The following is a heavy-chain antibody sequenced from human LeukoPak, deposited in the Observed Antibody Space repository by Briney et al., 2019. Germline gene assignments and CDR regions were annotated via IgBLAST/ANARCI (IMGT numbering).Heavy chain of an antibody. Sequence: SEALSLTCTVSGGSISSSSYYWGWIRQPPGKGLEWFGSIYYSESIYYNTSLKSRVTISVDTSRNQFSLKLSSVTAADTGVYYCAKATGIAEAKNFDYWGQGTLVTVSS. CDR1: GGSISSSSYY. D-gene: IGHD6-13*01. CDR2: IYYSESI. CDR3: AKATGIAEAKNFDY. J-gene: IGHJ4*02. V-gene: IGHV4-39*07.